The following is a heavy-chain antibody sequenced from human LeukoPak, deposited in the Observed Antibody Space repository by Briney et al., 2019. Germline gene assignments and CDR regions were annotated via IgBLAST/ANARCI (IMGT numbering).Heavy chain of an antibody. CDR2: NRYSGGST. J-gene: IGHJ4*02. V-gene: IGHV3-23*01. CDR3: AKVIRGVHMSHDY. CDR1: GFTFSNYA. D-gene: IGHD3-10*01. Sequence: GGSLRLSCAASGFTFSNYAMSWVREAPGKGLEWVSSNRYSGGSTYYADSVKGRFTISRDHSKNTLYLQMNSLRAEGTAVYYCAKVIRGVHMSHDYWGQGALVTVSS.